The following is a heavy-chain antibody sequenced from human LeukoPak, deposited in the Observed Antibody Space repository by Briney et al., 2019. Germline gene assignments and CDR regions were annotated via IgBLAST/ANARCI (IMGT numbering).Heavy chain of an antibody. CDR1: GYTFSSYD. D-gene: IGHD6-19*01. Sequence: ASVKVSCKASGYTFSSYDINWVRQATGQGLEWMGWMNPNSGNTGYAQKFQGRVTMTRNTSISTAYMELSSLRSEDTAVYYCARDSSGWCHWFDPWGQGSLVTVSS. CDR3: ARDSSGWCHWFDP. V-gene: IGHV1-8*01. J-gene: IGHJ5*02. CDR2: MNPNSGNT.